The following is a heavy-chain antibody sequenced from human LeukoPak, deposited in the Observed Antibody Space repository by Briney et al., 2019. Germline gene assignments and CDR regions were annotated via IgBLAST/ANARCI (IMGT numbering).Heavy chain of an antibody. CDR2: IRYDGSNK. D-gene: IGHD1-26*01. J-gene: IGHJ4*02. Sequence: PGGSLRLSCAASGFTFSSYGMHWVRQAPGNGLEWVAFIRYDGSNKYADSVKGRFTISRDNSKNMLYLQMNSLRAEDTAVYYCAKDRLGAYYFDYWGQGTLVTVSS. CDR3: AKDRLGAYYFDY. CDR1: GFTFSSYG. V-gene: IGHV3-30*02.